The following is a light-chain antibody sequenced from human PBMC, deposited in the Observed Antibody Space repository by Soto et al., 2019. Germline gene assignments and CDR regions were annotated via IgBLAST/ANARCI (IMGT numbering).Light chain of an antibody. J-gene: IGLJ1*01. Sequence: QSALTQPASVSGSPGQSITISCTGTSSDVGGYNYVSWFQHHPGKAPKLIIYDVSYRPSGVSARFSGSKSGDTASLTISGLQAEDEADYYCSSFTNTITRYAFGTGTKLTVL. V-gene: IGLV2-14*03. CDR1: SSDVGGYNY. CDR3: SSFTNTITRYA. CDR2: DVS.